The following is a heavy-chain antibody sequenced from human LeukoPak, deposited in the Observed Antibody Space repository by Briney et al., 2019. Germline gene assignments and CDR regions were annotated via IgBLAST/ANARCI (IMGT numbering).Heavy chain of an antibody. CDR1: GFTFSSYA. Sequence: GRSLRLSCAASGFTFSSYAMHWVRQAPGKGLEWVAVISYDGSNKYYADSVKGRFTISRDNSKNTLYLQMNSLRAEDTAVYYCARVLGPYYDILTGYIGYWGQGTLVTVSS. J-gene: IGHJ4*02. V-gene: IGHV3-30-3*01. CDR3: ARVLGPYYDILTGYIGY. CDR2: ISYDGSNK. D-gene: IGHD3-9*01.